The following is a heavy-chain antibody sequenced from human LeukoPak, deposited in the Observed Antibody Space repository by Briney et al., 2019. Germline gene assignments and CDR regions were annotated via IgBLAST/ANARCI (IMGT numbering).Heavy chain of an antibody. D-gene: IGHD6-13*01. Sequence: GGSLRLSCAASGFTFSSYAMHWVRQAPGKGLEWVAVISYDGSNKYYADSVEGRFTISRDNSKNTLYLQMNSLRAEDTAVYYCARDRSSHNWFDPWGQGTLVTVSS. CDR1: GFTFSSYA. J-gene: IGHJ5*02. V-gene: IGHV3-30-3*01. CDR3: ARDRSSHNWFDP. CDR2: ISYDGSNK.